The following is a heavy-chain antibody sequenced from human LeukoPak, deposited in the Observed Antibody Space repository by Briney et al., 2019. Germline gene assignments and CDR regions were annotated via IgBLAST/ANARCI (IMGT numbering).Heavy chain of an antibody. Sequence: ASVKVSCKASGYTFTSYAISWVRQAPGQGLEWMGWISAYNGATKYAQKLQGRVTMTTDTSTSTAYVELRSLRSDDTAVYYCARDRSSSWYYFDYWCQGTLVTVSS. CDR3: ARDRSSSWYYFDY. J-gene: IGHJ4*02. V-gene: IGHV1-18*01. CDR1: GYTFTSYA. CDR2: ISAYNGAT. D-gene: IGHD6-13*01.